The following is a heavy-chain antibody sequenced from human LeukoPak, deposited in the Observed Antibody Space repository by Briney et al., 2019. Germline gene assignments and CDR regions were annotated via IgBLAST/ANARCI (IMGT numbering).Heavy chain of an antibody. D-gene: IGHD3-10*01. CDR1: GYTFGDYG. Sequence: ASVKVSCKASGYTFGDYGFSWVRQAPGQGVEWMGWISALNGNTYYVQKFKGRVTMTTDSSTNTAYMELRSLRSDDTAVYFCARDFALLWLGDKPFDYWGQGTLVTVSS. CDR3: ARDFALLWLGDKPFDY. CDR2: ISALNGNT. J-gene: IGHJ4*02. V-gene: IGHV1-18*01.